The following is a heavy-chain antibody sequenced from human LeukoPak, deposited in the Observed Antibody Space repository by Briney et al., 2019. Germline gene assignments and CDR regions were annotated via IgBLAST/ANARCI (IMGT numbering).Heavy chain of an antibody. J-gene: IGHJ4*02. CDR1: GFTFSSYA. D-gene: IGHD3-10*01. V-gene: IGHV3-23*01. CDR2: ISGSGGST. Sequence: GGSLRLSCAASGFTFSSYAMSWVRQAPGKGLEWVSAISGSGGSTYYADSVKGRLTISRDNSKNTLYLQMNSLRAEDTAVYYCAKASQPLLWFGESFDYWGQGTLVTVSS. CDR3: AKASQPLLWFGESFDY.